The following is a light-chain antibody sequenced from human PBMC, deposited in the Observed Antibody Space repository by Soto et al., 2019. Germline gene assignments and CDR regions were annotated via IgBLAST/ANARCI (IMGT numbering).Light chain of an antibody. CDR1: SSDVGGYNY. J-gene: IGLJ2*01. CDR3: SSYAGSTVV. V-gene: IGLV2-8*01. CDR2: DVS. Sequence: QSALTQPPSASGSPGQSVTISCTGTSSDVGGYNYVSWYQQHPGKAHKLMIYDVSKRPSGVPDRFSGSKSGNTASLTVSGLQAEDEADYYCSSYAGSTVVFGGGTKLTVL.